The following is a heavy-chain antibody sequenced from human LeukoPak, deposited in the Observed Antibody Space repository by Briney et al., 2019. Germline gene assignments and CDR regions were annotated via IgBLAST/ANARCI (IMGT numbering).Heavy chain of an antibody. CDR3: ARRRGYIYGTLDY. D-gene: IGHD5-18*01. CDR1: GGSFSGYY. J-gene: IGHJ4*02. Sequence: SETLSLTCAVYGGSFSGYYWSWIRQPPGKGLEWIGEINHSGSTNYNPSLKSRVTISVDTSKNQFSLKLSSVTAADTAVYYCARRRGYIYGTLDYWGQGTLGTVSS. V-gene: IGHV4-34*01. CDR2: INHSGST.